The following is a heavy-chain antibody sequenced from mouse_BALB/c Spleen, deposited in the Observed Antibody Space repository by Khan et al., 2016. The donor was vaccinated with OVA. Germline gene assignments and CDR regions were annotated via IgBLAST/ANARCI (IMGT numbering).Heavy chain of an antibody. V-gene: IGHV1-9*01. CDR3: SRGGLGRAMDY. Sequence: QVQLQQPGAEVMKPGASVKISCKTTGYTFSSYWIEWVKQTPGHGLEWIGEILPGSVSIKYNEKFKGKATFTAETSSNTAYIQFSSLTSEDSAVYYCSRGGLGRAMDYWGQGTSVAVSS. CDR2: ILPGSVSI. D-gene: IGHD4-1*01. J-gene: IGHJ4*01. CDR1: GYTFSSYW.